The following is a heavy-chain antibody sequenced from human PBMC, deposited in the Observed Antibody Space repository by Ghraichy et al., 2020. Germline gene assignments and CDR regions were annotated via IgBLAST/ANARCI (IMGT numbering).Heavy chain of an antibody. Sequence: SETLSLTCTVSGGSISSGGYYWSWIRQHPGKGLEWIGYIYYSGSTYYNPSLKSRVTISVDTSKNQFSLKLSSVTAADTDVYYCARERVVISSDYYGMDVWGQGPTVPVSS. CDR2: IYYSGST. D-gene: IGHD3-3*01. CDR3: ARERVVISSDYYGMDV. J-gene: IGHJ6*02. V-gene: IGHV4-31*03. CDR1: GGSISSGGYY.